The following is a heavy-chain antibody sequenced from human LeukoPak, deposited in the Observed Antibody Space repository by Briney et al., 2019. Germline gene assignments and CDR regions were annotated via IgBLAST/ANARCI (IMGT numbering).Heavy chain of an antibody. CDR2: ISGSGGST. D-gene: IGHD4-17*01. V-gene: IGHV3-23*01. J-gene: IGHJ4*02. CDR3: AKRQTTVTTLIDY. Sequence: GALRLSCVASGFPFSSYGMSWVRQAPGKGLEWVSAISGSGGSTYYADSVKGRFTISRDNSKNTLYLQMNSLRAEDTAVYYCAKRQTTVTTLIDYWGQGTLVTVSS. CDR1: GFPFSSYG.